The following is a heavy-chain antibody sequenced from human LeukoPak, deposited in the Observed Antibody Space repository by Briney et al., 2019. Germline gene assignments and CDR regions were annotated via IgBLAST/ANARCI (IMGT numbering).Heavy chain of an antibody. CDR1: GFNFDDYA. CDR3: TRRAARWQFDL. Sequence: GESLRLSCAVSGFNFDDYAMHWVRQAPGRGLEWVSGINWKTGNGIYADSVKGRFTISRDNAKNSLYLQMSSLRAEDTALYYCTRRAARWQFDLWGRGTLLTVSS. D-gene: IGHD5-24*01. J-gene: IGHJ2*01. V-gene: IGHV3-9*01. CDR2: INWKTGNG.